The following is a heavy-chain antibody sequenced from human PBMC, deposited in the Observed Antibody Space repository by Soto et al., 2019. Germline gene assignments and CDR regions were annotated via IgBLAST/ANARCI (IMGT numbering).Heavy chain of an antibody. J-gene: IGHJ4*02. Sequence: SETLCFTCTFCVGCISIGGCYWRWIRQHPGKGLEWIGYIYYSGSTYYNPSLKSRVTISVDTSKNQFSLKLSSVTAADTAVYYCARAPYGSGRRKTFDYWGQGTMVTVSS. CDR3: ARAPYGSGRRKTFDY. D-gene: IGHD3-10*01. V-gene: IGHV4-31*03. CDR1: VGCISIGGCY. CDR2: IYYSGST.